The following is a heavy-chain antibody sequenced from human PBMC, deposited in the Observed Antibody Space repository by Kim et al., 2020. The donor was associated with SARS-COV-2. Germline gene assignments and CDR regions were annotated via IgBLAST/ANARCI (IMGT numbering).Heavy chain of an antibody. V-gene: IGHV3-30-3*01. CDR1: GFTFSSYA. CDR3: ARDPYSSSSPEFDP. Sequence: GGSLRLSCAASGFTFSSYAMHSVRQAPGKGLEWVAVISYDGSNKYYADSVKGRFTISRDNSKNTLYLQMNSLRAEDTAVYYCARDPYSSSSPEFDPWGQG. J-gene: IGHJ5*02. D-gene: IGHD6-6*01. CDR2: ISYDGSNK.